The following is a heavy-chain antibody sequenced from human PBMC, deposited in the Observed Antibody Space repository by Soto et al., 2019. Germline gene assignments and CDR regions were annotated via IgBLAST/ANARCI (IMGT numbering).Heavy chain of an antibody. D-gene: IGHD6-6*01. J-gene: IGHJ5*02. Sequence: GGSLRLSCAASGFTISSYAMSWVRQAPGKGLEWVSAISGSGGSTYYADSVKGRFTISRDNSKNTLYLQMNSLRAEDTAVYYCPKDPYSSSSNWFDPWGQGTLVTVSS. V-gene: IGHV3-23*01. CDR1: GFTISSYA. CDR3: PKDPYSSSSNWFDP. CDR2: ISGSGGST.